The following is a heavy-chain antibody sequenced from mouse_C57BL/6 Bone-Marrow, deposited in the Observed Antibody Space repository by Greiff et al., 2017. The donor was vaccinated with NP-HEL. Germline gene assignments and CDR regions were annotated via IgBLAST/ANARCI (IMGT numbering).Heavy chain of an antibody. D-gene: IGHD2-1*01. J-gene: IGHJ2*01. Sequence: VQLQQPGAELVRPGTSVKLSCKASGYTFTSYWMHWVKQRPGQGLEWIGVIDPSDSYTNYNQKFKGKATLTVDTSSSTAYMQLSSLTSEDSAVYYCARRGSLLRYDYWGQGTTLTVSS. V-gene: IGHV1-59*01. CDR1: GYTFTSYW. CDR2: IDPSDSYT. CDR3: ARRGSLLRYDY.